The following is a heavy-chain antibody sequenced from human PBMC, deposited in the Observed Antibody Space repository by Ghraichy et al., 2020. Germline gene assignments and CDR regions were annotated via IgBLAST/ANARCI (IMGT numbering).Heavy chain of an antibody. CDR3: ARMRGYFDY. J-gene: IGHJ4*02. CDR2: IHYSGNT. V-gene: IGHV4-61*01. CDR1: SGSVSSGTYY. Sequence: SETLSLTCTVSSGSVSSGTYYWSWIRQPPGKGLEWIGFIHYSGNTNAKSSPTSRLTISVDTSKNQFSLKLSSATAADTAVYYCARMRGYFDYWGQGTLVTVTA.